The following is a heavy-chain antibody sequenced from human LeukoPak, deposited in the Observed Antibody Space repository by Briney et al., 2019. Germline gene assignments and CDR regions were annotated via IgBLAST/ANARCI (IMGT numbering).Heavy chain of an antibody. V-gene: IGHV1-69*05. D-gene: IGHD5-18*01. CDR3: ARGYSSTSYYYDYMDV. J-gene: IGHJ6*03. CDR2: IIPIFGTA. CDR1: GGTFFSYA. Sequence: SVKVSCKASGGTFFSYAISWVRQAPGQGLEWMGGIIPIFGTANYAQKFQGRVTITTDESTSTAYMELSSLRSEDTAVYYCARGYSSTSYYYDYMDVWGKGTTVTVSS.